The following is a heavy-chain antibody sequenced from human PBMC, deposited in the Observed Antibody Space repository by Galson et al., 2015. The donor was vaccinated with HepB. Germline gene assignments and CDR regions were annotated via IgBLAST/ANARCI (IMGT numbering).Heavy chain of an antibody. CDR2: IYHSGTA. V-gene: IGHV4-4*02. CDR1: GGSISSGNW. D-gene: IGHD6-13*01. J-gene: IGHJ4*02. CDR3: ARHVGVPGTRGFDY. Sequence: SETLSLTCAVSGGSISSGNWWSWVRQPPGKGLEWIGEIYHSGTANYNSSLKSRGTISVDKSKNEVSLKLSSVTAADTAVYYCARHVGVPGTRGFDYWGQGTLVTVSS.